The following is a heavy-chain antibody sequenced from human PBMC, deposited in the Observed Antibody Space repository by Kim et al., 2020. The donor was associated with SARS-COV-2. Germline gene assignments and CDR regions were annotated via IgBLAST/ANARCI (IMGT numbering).Heavy chain of an antibody. Sequence: GGSLRLSCAASGFTFSSYGMHWVRQAPGKGLEWVAVISYDGSNKYYADSVKGRFTISRDNSKNTLYLQMNSLRAEDTAVYYCAKDYGLSSSGSHYWYFDLWGRGTLVTVSS. CDR3: AKDYGLSSSGSHYWYFDL. V-gene: IGHV3-30*18. J-gene: IGHJ2*01. D-gene: IGHD6-19*01. CDR2: ISYDGSNK. CDR1: GFTFSSYG.